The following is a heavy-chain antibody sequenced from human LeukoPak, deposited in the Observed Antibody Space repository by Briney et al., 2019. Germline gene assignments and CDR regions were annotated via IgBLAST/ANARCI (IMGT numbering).Heavy chain of an antibody. J-gene: IGHJ5*02. D-gene: IGHD5-24*01. V-gene: IGHV1-2*02. CDR2: INPNSGGT. CDR3: ARERMATIMRWFDP. Sequence: VASVKVSCKASGYTFTGYYMHWVRQAPGQGLEWMGWINPNSGGTNYAQKFQGRVTMTRDTSISTAYMELSGLRSDDTAVYYCARERMATIMRWFDPWGQGTLVTVSS. CDR1: GYTFTGYY.